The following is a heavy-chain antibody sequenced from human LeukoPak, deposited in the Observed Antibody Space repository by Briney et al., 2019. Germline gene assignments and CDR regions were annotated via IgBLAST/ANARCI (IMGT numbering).Heavy chain of an antibody. Sequence: PGGSLRLSCTASTRYFTNYWMHWSRQVPGRGLAWVARIDRDGITTDYADSVKGRFTISRHNAKNTVYLQMDSLRAEDTAVYYCGTSRRSGFVDSWGPGTRVTVSS. J-gene: IGHJ5*01. CDR3: GTSRRSGFVDS. D-gene: IGHD3-3*01. CDR1: TRYFTNYW. V-gene: IGHV3-74*01. CDR2: IDRDGITT.